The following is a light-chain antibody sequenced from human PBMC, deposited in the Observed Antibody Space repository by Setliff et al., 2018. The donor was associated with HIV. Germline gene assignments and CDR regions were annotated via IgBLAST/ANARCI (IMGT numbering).Light chain of an antibody. Sequence: QSVLTQPASVSGSPGQSMTISCTGTNSDIGTYNYVSWYQQHPGKAPKLMIYDVSNRPSGISNRFSGSKSGNAASLTISGLQAEDEADYFRSSYSSSTTPYVFGTGTKVTVL. J-gene: IGLJ1*01. CDR3: SSYSSSTTPYV. V-gene: IGLV2-14*03. CDR2: DVS. CDR1: NSDIGTYNY.